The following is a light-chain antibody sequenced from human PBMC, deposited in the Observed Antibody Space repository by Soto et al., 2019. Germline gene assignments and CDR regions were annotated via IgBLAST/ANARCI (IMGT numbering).Light chain of an antibody. Sequence: QSALTQPPSASGSTGQSVTISCTGTSDDVGGYNYVSWYQQYPGKAPKLMIYEVNKRPSGVPDRFSGSKSGNTASLTVSGLQAEDEADYYCSSHAGSNPVVFGGGTKLTVL. CDR2: EVN. J-gene: IGLJ2*01. V-gene: IGLV2-8*01. CDR1: SDDVGGYNY. CDR3: SSHAGSNPVV.